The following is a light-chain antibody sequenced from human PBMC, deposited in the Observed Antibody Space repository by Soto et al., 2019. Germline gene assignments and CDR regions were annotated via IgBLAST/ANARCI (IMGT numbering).Light chain of an antibody. Sequence: EIVLTQSPGTLSLSPGERATLSCRASQSVSSSYLAWYQQKPGQAPRLLIYGASSRATGIPDRFSGSGSGTDFTLTISRLEPEDFAVYYCQQYGSSPEVPNTFGPGTKVDIK. CDR2: GAS. CDR3: QQYGSSPEVPNT. J-gene: IGKJ3*01. CDR1: QSVSSSY. V-gene: IGKV3-20*01.